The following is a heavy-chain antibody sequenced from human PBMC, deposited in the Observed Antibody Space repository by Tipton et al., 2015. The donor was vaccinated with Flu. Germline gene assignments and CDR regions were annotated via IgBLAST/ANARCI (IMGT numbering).Heavy chain of an antibody. CDR1: GGSISSSSYY. Sequence: TLSLTCTVSGGSISSSSYYWGWIRQPPGKGLEWIGSIYYSGSTYYNPSLKSRVAISVDTSKNQFALKLSSVTAADTAVYYRARRAPNSGTFYFDYWGQGTLVTVSS. D-gene: IGHD1-26*01. J-gene: IGHJ4*02. V-gene: IGHV4-39*06. CDR2: IYYSGST. CDR3: ARRAPNSGTFYFDY.